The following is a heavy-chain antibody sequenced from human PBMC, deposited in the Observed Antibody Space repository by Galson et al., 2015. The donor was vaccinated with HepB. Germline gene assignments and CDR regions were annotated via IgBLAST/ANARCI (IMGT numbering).Heavy chain of an antibody. CDR1: GFTFSSYG. Sequence: SMRLSCAAYGFTFSSYGMHWVRQAPGKGLEWVAVIWYDGSNKYYADSVKGRFPISRDNSKNTLYLQMNSLRAEDTAVYYCAREFAGPTVTTGPCAFDIWGQGTMVTVSS. CDR3: AREFAGPTVTTGPCAFDI. D-gene: IGHD4-17*01. CDR2: IWYDGSNK. V-gene: IGHV3-33*01. J-gene: IGHJ3*02.